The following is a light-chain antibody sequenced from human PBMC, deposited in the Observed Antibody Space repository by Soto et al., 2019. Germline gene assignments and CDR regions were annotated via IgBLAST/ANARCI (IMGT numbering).Light chain of an antibody. V-gene: IGKV3-11*01. CDR3: HQRSDWPLT. CDR1: QSVNNY. CDR2: DTS. J-gene: IGKJ4*01. Sequence: EIVLTQSPATLSLSPGERASLSCRASQSVNNYLAWFQQKPGQAPRLLIYDTSNRATGIPARFSGSGSGTDFTLTITSLEPEDFAIYYCHQRSDWPLTFGGGTKVEIK.